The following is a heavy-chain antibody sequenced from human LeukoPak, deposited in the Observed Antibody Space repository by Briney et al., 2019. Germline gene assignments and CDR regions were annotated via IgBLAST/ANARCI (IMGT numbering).Heavy chain of an antibody. D-gene: IGHD3-10*01. V-gene: IGHV3-23*01. CDR1: GFTFSSYA. Sequence: GGYLRLSCAASGFTFSSYAMSWVRQAPGQGLEWVSAISGSGGSTSYADSVKGRFTISRDNSKNTLYLQMDSLRAEDTAVYYGAKGGVRALPDDYWGQGTLVTVSS. CDR3: AKGGVRALPDDY. J-gene: IGHJ4*02. CDR2: ISGSGGST.